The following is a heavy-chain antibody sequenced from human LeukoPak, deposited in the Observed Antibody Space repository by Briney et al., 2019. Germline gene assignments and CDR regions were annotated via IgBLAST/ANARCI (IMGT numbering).Heavy chain of an antibody. CDR2: IKQDGSEK. V-gene: IGHV3-7*01. D-gene: IGHD3-22*01. CDR1: GFTFSSYW. Sequence: GGSLRLSCAASGFTFSSYWMSWVRQAPGKGLEWVANIKQDGSEKCYVDSVKGRFTISRDNAKNSLYLQMNSLRAEDTAVYYCAIVVDYDSRDYWGQGTLVTVSS. J-gene: IGHJ4*02. CDR3: AIVVDYDSRDY.